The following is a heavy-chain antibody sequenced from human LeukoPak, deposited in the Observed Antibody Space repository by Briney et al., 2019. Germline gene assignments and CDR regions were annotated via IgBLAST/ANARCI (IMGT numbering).Heavy chain of an antibody. Sequence: TSETLSLTCTVSGGPISSGGYYWSWIRQHPGKGLEWIGYIYYSGSTYYNPSLKSRVTISVDTSKNQFSLKLSSVTAADTAVYYCARVVVPAATAEYFQHWGQGTLVTVSS. J-gene: IGHJ1*01. CDR1: GGPISSGGYY. CDR3: ARVVVPAATAEYFQH. D-gene: IGHD2-2*01. CDR2: IYYSGST. V-gene: IGHV4-31*03.